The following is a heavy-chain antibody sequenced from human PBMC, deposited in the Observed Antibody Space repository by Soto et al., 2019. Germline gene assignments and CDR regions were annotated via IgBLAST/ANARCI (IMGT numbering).Heavy chain of an antibody. CDR2: ISYEGSHT. J-gene: IGHJ4*02. CDR1: GFIFSSYG. CDR3: AKGVHCGGGSCSWSEGFDY. Sequence: QVQLVESGGGVVQPGRSLRLSCAASGFIFSSYGMHWVRQAPGKGLEWVAVISYEGSHTYYADSVKGRFTITRDNSKNTLYLQMNSLRPEATAVSYCAKGVHCGGGSCSWSEGFDYWGQGTLLTVSS. V-gene: IGHV3-30*18. D-gene: IGHD2-15*01.